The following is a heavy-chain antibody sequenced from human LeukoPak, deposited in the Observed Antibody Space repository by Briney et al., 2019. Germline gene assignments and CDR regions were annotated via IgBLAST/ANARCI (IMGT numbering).Heavy chain of an antibody. CDR2: IKQDGSEK. Sequence: GGSLRLSCAASGFTFSSYGMSWVRQAPGKGLEWVAIIKQDGSEKYYVDSVKGRFTISRDNAKNSLYLQMNSLRAEDTAVYYCGTRDRYFDWHHSAPFDYWGQGTLVTVSS. V-gene: IGHV3-7*03. CDR3: GTRDRYFDWHHSAPFDY. J-gene: IGHJ4*02. CDR1: GFTFSSYG. D-gene: IGHD3-9*01.